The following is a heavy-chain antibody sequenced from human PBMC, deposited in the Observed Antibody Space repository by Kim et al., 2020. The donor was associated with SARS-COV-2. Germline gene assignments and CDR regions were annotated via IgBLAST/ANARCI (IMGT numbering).Heavy chain of an antibody. CDR2: IYHSGST. J-gene: IGHJ5*02. D-gene: IGHD3-10*01. V-gene: IGHV4-4*02. Sequence: SETLSLTCAVSGGSISSSNWWSWVRQPPGKGLAWIGEIYHSGSTNYNPSLKSRVTISVDKSKNQFSLKLSAVTAADTAVYYCARGGGDGFGEKGWFDPWGQGTLVTVSS. CDR3: ARGGGDGFGEKGWFDP. CDR1: GGSISSSNW.